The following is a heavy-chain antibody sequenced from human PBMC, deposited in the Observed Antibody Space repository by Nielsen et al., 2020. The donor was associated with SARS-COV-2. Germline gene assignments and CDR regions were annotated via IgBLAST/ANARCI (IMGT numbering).Heavy chain of an antibody. J-gene: IGHJ6*02. V-gene: IGHV3-9*01. CDR1: GFTFDDYA. Sequence: SLKISCAASGFTFDDYAMHWVRQAPGKGLEWVSGISWNSGSIGYADSVKGRFTISRDNAKNSLYLQMNSLRAEDTALYYCAKDKNYYYYYGMDVWSQGTTVTVSS. CDR2: ISWNSGSI. CDR3: AKDKNYYYYYGMDV.